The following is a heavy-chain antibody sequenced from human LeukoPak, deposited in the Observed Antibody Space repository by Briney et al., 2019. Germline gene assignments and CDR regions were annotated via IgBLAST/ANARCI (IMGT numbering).Heavy chain of an antibody. CDR2: IKSKTGGGTT. J-gene: IGHJ4*02. Sequence: PGGSLRLSCAASGFTFSHAWMSWVRQAPGKGLEWVGRIKSKTGGGTTDYAAPVKGRFSTSRDDSKNTLYLQMNSLKTEDTAVYYWTWVGTTCFHSWGQGTLVTVSS. V-gene: IGHV3-15*01. D-gene: IGHD1-26*01. CDR3: TWVGTTCFHS. CDR1: GFTFSHAW.